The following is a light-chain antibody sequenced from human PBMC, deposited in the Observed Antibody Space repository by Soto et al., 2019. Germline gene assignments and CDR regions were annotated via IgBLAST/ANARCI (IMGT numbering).Light chain of an antibody. CDR2: GAS. V-gene: IGKV3-20*01. CDR3: QQYGSSPLT. CDR1: QSVSSSY. J-gene: IGKJ4*01. Sequence: EIVLTQSPGTLSLSPGERATLSCRASQSVSSSYLVWYQQKVGQAPRLLIYGASSRATGIPDRFSGSGSGTDFTLTISRLEPEDFAVYYCQQYGSSPLTFGGGTKVEIK.